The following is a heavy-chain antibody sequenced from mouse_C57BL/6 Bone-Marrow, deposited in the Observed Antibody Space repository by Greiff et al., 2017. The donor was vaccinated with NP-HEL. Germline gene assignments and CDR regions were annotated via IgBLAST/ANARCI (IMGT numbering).Heavy chain of an antibody. J-gene: IGHJ1*03. CDR1: GYAFTNYL. CDR2: LNPGSGGT. CDR3: ARYGGLYWYFDV. V-gene: IGHV1-54*01. D-gene: IGHD1-2*01. Sequence: QVQLKQSGAELVRPGTSVKVSCKASGYAFTNYLIEWVKQRPGQGLEWIGVLNPGSGGTNYNEKFKGKATLTADKSSSTAYMQLSSLTSEDSAVYFCARYGGLYWYFDVWGTGTTVTVSS.